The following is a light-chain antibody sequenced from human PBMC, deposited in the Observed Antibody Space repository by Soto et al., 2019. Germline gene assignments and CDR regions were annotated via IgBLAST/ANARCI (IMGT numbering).Light chain of an antibody. CDR3: QRYNDWPLT. CDR2: GAS. V-gene: IGKV3-15*01. Sequence: IVMTQSPATLSVSPGERVTLSCRASQGIGITLAWYQQKPGQTPRLLIYGASTRATGIPARFSGSGSGTEFPLISNSLSSEDSAVYCCQRYNDWPLTFGGGTKVEIK. J-gene: IGKJ4*01. CDR1: QGIGIT.